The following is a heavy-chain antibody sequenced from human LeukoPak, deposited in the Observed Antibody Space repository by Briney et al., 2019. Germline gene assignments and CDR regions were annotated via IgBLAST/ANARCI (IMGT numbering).Heavy chain of an antibody. CDR2: ISGSGGST. D-gene: IGHD2-21*01. CDR1: GFTFSSYA. J-gene: IGHJ6*03. CDR3: AKDRRLADSTRYYYYYMDV. V-gene: IGHV3-23*01. Sequence: GGSLRLSCAASGFTFSSYAMSWVRQAPGKGLEWVSAISGSGGSTYYADSVKGRFTISRDNSKNTLYLQMNSLRAEDTAVYYCAKDRRLADSTRYYYYYMDVWGKGTTVTVSS.